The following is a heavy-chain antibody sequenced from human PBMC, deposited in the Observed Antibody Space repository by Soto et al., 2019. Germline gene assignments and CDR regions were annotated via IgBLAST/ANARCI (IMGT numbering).Heavy chain of an antibody. J-gene: IGHJ4*02. Sequence: GGSLRLSCAASGFTFSSYAMSWVRQAPGKGLEWVSAISGSGGSTYYADSVKGRFTISRDNSKNTLYLQMNSLRAEDTAVYYCAKDSSVLRYFDWLPRFFDYWGQGTLVTVSS. CDR1: GFTFSSYA. D-gene: IGHD3-9*01. CDR2: ISGSGGST. V-gene: IGHV3-23*01. CDR3: AKDSSVLRYFDWLPRFFDY.